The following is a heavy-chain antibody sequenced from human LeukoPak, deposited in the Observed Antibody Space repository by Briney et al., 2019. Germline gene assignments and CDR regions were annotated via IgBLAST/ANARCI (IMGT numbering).Heavy chain of an antibody. CDR2: IYHSGST. D-gene: IGHD3-22*01. CDR1: GGSISSGGYY. J-gene: IGHJ3*02. Sequence: PSETLSLTCTASGGSISSGGYYWSWIRQHPGKGLEWIGYIYHSGSTYYNPSLKSRVTISVDTSKNQFSLKLSSVTAADTAVYYCARDDYYETSGSNAFHIWGQGTMVTVSS. V-gene: IGHV4-31*03. CDR3: ARDDYYETSGSNAFHI.